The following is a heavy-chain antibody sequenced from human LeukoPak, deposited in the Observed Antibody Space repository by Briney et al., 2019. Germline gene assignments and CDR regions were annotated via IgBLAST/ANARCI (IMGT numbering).Heavy chain of an antibody. Sequence: PSETLSLTCAVYGGSFSGYYWSWIRQPPGMGLEWIGEINHSGSTNYNPSLKSRVTISVDTSKNQFSLKLSSVTAADTAVYYCARGLIYYDSSGYYYLSSKGYYFDYWGQGTLVTVSS. J-gene: IGHJ4*02. CDR3: ARGLIYYDSSGYYYLSSKGYYFDY. V-gene: IGHV4-34*01. CDR1: GGSFSGYY. CDR2: INHSGST. D-gene: IGHD3-22*01.